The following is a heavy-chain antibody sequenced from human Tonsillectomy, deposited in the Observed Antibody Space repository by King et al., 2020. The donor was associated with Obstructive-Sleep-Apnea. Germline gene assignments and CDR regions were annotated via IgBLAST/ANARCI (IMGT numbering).Heavy chain of an antibody. V-gene: IGHV5-10-1*01. CDR1: EYNFTNYW. J-gene: IGHJ6*02. CDR2: IDPSDSYD. CDR3: ARYLDGASVGMDV. Sequence: QLVQSGAEVKKPGESLKISCKGSEYNFTNYWISWVRQMPGKGLEWMGKIDPSDSYDNYSPSFRGHVTISADKSIRTAYLQWSSLKASDTAMYYCARYLDGASVGMDVWGQGTTVIVSS. D-gene: IGHD3/OR15-3a*01.